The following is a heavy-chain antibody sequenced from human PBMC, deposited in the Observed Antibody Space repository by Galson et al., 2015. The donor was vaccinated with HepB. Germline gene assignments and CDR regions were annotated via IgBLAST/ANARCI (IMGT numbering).Heavy chain of an antibody. CDR3: ARGSGDYYDSSGYYFSFDP. D-gene: IGHD3-22*01. CDR1: GDSVSSNSAT. Sequence: CAICGDSVSSNSATWNWIRQSPSRGLEWLGRTFYRSKWYNDYAVSVKSRITINPETSKNQFSLQLNSVTPEDTAVYYCARGSGDYYDSSGYYFSFDPWGQGTLVTVSS. J-gene: IGHJ5*02. V-gene: IGHV6-1*01. CDR2: TFYRSKWYN.